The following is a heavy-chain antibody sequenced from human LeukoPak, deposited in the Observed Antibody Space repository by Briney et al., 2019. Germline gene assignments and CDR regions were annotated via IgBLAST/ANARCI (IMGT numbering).Heavy chain of an antibody. D-gene: IGHD1-1*01. CDR2: IIPIFGTA. CDR1: GGTFSSYA. Sequence: ASVKVSCKASGGTFSSYAISWVRQAPGQGLEWMGGIIPIFGTANYAQKFQGRVTITADESTSTAYMELSSLRSEDTAVYYCARGPTGYNWNDVSLRGYCYYYMDVWGKGTTVTVSS. J-gene: IGHJ6*03. V-gene: IGHV1-69*13. CDR3: ARGPTGYNWNDVSLRGYCYYYMDV.